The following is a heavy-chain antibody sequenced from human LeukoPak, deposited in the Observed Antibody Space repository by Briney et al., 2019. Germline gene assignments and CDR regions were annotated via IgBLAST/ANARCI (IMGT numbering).Heavy chain of an antibody. CDR3: AREGGPSISGSGISN. V-gene: IGHV3-66*01. Sequence: GGSLRLSCAASGFTVITNYMSWVRQAPGKGLEWVSVIYSDGSTYYADSVKGRFAISRDNSKNTLYLQMNSLRVEDTAVYYCAREGGPSISGSGISNWGQGKLVSVSS. CDR1: GFTVITNY. J-gene: IGHJ4*02. D-gene: IGHD3-10*01. CDR2: IYSDGST.